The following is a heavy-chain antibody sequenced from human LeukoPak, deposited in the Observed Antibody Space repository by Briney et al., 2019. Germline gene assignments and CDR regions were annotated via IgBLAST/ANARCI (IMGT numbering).Heavy chain of an antibody. D-gene: IGHD3-22*01. CDR2: ISWNSGSI. Sequence: PGRSLRPSCAASGFTFDDYAMHWVRQAPGKGLEWVSGISWNSGSIGYADSVKGRFTISRDNAKNSLYLQMNSLRAEDTALYYCAKGSFYDSSGYYDYWGQGTLVTVSS. V-gene: IGHV3-9*01. CDR1: GFTFDDYA. J-gene: IGHJ4*02. CDR3: AKGSFYDSSGYYDY.